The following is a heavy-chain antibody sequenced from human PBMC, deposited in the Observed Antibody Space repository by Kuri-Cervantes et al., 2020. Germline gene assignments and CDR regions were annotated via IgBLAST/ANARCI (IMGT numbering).Heavy chain of an antibody. V-gene: IGHV4-39*07. CDR3: ARYGSGSYYNGFDDAFDI. Sequence: SETLSLTCTVSGGSISSSSYHWGWIRQPPGKGLEWIGSIYYSGSTYYNPSLKSRVTISVDTSKNQFSLKLSSVTAADTAVYYCARYGSGSYYNGFDDAFDIWGQGTMVTVSS. CDR2: IYYSGST. J-gene: IGHJ3*02. CDR1: GGSISSSSYH. D-gene: IGHD3-10*01.